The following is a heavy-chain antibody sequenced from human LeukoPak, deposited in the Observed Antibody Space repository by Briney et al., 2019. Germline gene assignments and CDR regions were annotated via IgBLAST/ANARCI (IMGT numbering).Heavy chain of an antibody. Sequence: ASVKVSCKASGYTFTGYYMHWVRQAPGQGLEWMGWINPNSGGTNYAQKFQGRVTMTRDTSISTAYMELSRLRSDDTAVYYCARAQIRGVIVVVPAAIGMDVWGKGTTVTVSS. CDR1: GYTFTGYY. V-gene: IGHV1-2*02. D-gene: IGHD2-2*02. CDR2: INPNSGGT. CDR3: ARAQIRGVIVVVPAAIGMDV. J-gene: IGHJ6*03.